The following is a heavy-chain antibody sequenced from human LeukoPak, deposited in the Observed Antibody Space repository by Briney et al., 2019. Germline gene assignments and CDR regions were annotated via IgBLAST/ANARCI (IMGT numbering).Heavy chain of an antibody. CDR2: ISSSGSTI. V-gene: IGHV3-48*03. CDR1: GFTFSSYE. CDR3: ARVSTMVRGVIDY. Sequence: GGSLRLSCAASGFTFSSYEMNWVRQAPGKGLKWVSYISSSGSTIYYADSVKGRFTISRDNAKNSLYLQMNSLRAEDTAVYYCARVSTMVRGVIDYWGQGTLVTVPS. J-gene: IGHJ4*02. D-gene: IGHD3-10*01.